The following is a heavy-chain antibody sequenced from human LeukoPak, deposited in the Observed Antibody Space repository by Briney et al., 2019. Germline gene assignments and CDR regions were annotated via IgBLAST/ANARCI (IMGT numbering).Heavy chain of an antibody. D-gene: IGHD6-19*01. CDR1: GGSISSSSYY. J-gene: IGHJ4*02. CDR3: AKDTQWLIRAPYYFDY. Sequence: KSSETLSLTCTVSGGSISSSSYYWGWIRQPPGKGLEWIGSIYYSGSTYYNPSLKSRVTISVDTSKNQFSLKLSSVTAADTAVYYCAKDTQWLIRAPYYFDYWGQGTLVTVSS. V-gene: IGHV4-39*02. CDR2: IYYSGST.